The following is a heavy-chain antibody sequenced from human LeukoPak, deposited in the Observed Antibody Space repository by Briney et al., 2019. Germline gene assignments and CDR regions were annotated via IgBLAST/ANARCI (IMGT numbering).Heavy chain of an antibody. D-gene: IGHD2-2*02. CDR1: GYTFTGYY. Sequence: ASVKVSCKASGYTFTGYYMHWVGQAPGQGLEWMGWINPNSGGTNYAQKFQGRVTMTRDTSISTAYMELSRLRSDDTAAYYCARAPRYCSSTSCYTGSFDYWGQGTLVTVSS. CDR2: INPNSGGT. CDR3: ARAPRYCSSTSCYTGSFDY. V-gene: IGHV1-2*02. J-gene: IGHJ4*02.